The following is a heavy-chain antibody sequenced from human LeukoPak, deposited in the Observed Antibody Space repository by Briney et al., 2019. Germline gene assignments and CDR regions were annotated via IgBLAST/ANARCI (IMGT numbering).Heavy chain of an antibody. D-gene: IGHD6-19*01. Sequence: GGSLRLSCVASGFTFSTYGMSWVRQAPGKGLEWVSAITGSGGSTYYADSVKGRFTISRDNSKNTLYLQMNSLRAEDTAVYYCAKADGGQWPSSYYYYYMDVWGKGTTVTVSS. CDR2: ITGSGGST. CDR1: GFTFSTYG. J-gene: IGHJ6*03. CDR3: AKADGGQWPSSYYYYYMDV. V-gene: IGHV3-23*01.